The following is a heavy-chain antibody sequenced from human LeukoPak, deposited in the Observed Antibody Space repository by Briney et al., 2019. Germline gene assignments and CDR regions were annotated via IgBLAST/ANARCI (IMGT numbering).Heavy chain of an antibody. J-gene: IGHJ6*02. D-gene: IGHD6-13*01. CDR2: ISGSGGST. V-gene: IGHV3-23*01. CDR3: AEDPVHSYSSPWNYYYYGMDV. Sequence: PGGSLRLSCAASGFTFSSYAMSWVRQAPGKGLEWVSAISGSGGSTYYADSVKGRFTISRGNSKNTLYLQMNSLRAEDTAVYYCAEDPVHSYSSPWNYYYYGMDVWGQGTTVTVSS. CDR1: GFTFSSYA.